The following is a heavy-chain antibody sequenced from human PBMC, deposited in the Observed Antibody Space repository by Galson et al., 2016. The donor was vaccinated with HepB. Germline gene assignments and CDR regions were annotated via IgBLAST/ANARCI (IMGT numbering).Heavy chain of an antibody. J-gene: IGHJ4*02. CDR3: ARDKTYADYDGLFDY. CDR1: GFTFSSYS. Sequence: SLRLSCAASGFTFSSYSMNWVRQAPGKGLAWVSYISGSSTSIIYADSVKGRYTISRDNAKNSLYLQMNSLRDEDTAVYYCARDKTYADYDGLFDYWGQGTLVTVSS. V-gene: IGHV3-48*02. CDR2: ISGSSTSI. D-gene: IGHD4-17*01.